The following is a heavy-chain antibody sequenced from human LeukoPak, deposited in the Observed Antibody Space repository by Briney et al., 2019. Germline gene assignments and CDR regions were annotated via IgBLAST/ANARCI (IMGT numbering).Heavy chain of an antibody. J-gene: IGHJ4*02. CDR2: ISSRGDST. Sequence: GSLRLSCAASGFIFSNYAMSWVRQVPGRGLEWVSTISSRGDSTYVADSVKGRFTISRDNSKNSLYLQMNTVRAEDTAVYYCVKGPRPDITVAHTVENWGQGTLVTVSS. V-gene: IGHV3-23*01. CDR1: GFIFSNYA. D-gene: IGHD6-19*01. CDR3: VKGPRPDITVAHTVEN.